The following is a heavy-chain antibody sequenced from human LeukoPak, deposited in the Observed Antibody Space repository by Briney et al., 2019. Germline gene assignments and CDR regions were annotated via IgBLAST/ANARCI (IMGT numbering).Heavy chain of an antibody. CDR3: ARRSRGARALIDY. CDR2: IYPGDSDT. J-gene: IGHJ4*02. CDR1: GYSFTSYW. V-gene: IGHV5-51*01. Sequence: GESLKISCKGSGYSFTSYWIGWVRHLPGKGLEWMGIIYPGDSDTRYSPSFQGQVTISADKSISTAYLQRSSLKAADTAMYYCARRSRGARALIDYWGQRTLVTVS. D-gene: IGHD1-26*01.